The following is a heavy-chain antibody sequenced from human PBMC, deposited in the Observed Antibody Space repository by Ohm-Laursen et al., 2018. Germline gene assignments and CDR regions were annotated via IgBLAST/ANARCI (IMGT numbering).Heavy chain of an antibody. Sequence: SETLSLTCSVSGGSISSYYWTWIRQPPGKGLEWIGYIYYSGSTNYNPSIKSRVTISVDTSKNQFSLKLSSVTAADTAVYYCARQESSGWYPDYWGQGTLVTVSS. CDR2: IYYSGST. CDR3: ARQESSGWYPDY. V-gene: IGHV4-59*08. J-gene: IGHJ4*02. CDR1: GGSISSYY. D-gene: IGHD6-19*01.